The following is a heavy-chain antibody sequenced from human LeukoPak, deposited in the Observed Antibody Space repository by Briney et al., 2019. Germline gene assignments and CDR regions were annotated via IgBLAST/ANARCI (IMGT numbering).Heavy chain of an antibody. J-gene: IGHJ6*03. V-gene: IGHV4-59*01. CDR2: IYYSGST. Sequence: SETLSLTCTVCGGSISSYYWSWIRQPPGKGLEWIGYIYYSGSTNYNPYLKSRVIISVDTSKNQFSLKLTSVTAADTAVYYCAXXXXXXXTYGYFYYYYMDVWGKGTTVTISS. CDR1: GGSISSYY. CDR3: AXXXXXXXTYGYFYYYYMDV. D-gene: IGHD3-10*01.